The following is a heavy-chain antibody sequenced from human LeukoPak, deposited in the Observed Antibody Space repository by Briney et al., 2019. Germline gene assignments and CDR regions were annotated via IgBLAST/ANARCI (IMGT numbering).Heavy chain of an antibody. Sequence: GGSLRLSCAASGFTFSSFWMHWVRHAPGKGLVWVSRISDDGGHTFHADSVKGRFAMSRDNSKNTLYLQMNSLRAEDTGVYYCARVTGGYNLVDYWGQGTLVTVSS. D-gene: IGHD5-24*01. V-gene: IGHV3-74*01. CDR1: GFTFSSFW. J-gene: IGHJ4*02. CDR2: ISDDGGHT. CDR3: ARVTGGYNLVDY.